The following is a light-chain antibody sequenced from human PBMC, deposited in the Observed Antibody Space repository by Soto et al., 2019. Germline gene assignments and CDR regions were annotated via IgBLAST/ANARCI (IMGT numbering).Light chain of an antibody. V-gene: IGKV3-20*01. J-gene: IGKJ1*01. CDR1: QSVRNN. CDR3: QQYDGSPRT. Sequence: EIVLTQSPATLSVSVGERVTLSCRASQSVRNNLAWYQQKPGQAPRLLIYGASSRATGIPDRFTGSGSGTDFTLTISRLEPEDFAVYYCQQYDGSPRTFGQGTKV. CDR2: GAS.